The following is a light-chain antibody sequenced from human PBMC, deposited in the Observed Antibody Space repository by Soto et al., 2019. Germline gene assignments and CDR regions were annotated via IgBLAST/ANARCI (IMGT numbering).Light chain of an antibody. V-gene: IGLV1-40*01. CDR3: QSYDSSLRALYV. J-gene: IGLJ1*01. CDR1: SSNIGAGYD. CDR2: GNS. Sequence: QSVLTLPPSVSGAPGQRVTISCTGSSSNIGAGYDVHWYQQLPGTAPKLLIYGNSNRPSGVPDRFSGSKSGTSASLAITGLQAEDEADYYCQSYDSSLRALYVFGTGTKVTVL.